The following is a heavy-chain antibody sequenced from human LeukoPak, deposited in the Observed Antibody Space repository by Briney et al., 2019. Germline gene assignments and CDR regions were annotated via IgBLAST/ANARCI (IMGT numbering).Heavy chain of an antibody. CDR1: GGSFSGYY. D-gene: IGHD1-26*01. Sequence: SETLSLTCAVYGGSFSGYYWSWIRQPPGKGLAWIGYIYYSGSTNYNPSLKSRVTISVDTSKNQFSLKLSSVTAADTAVYYCARSGSYYSPPDYWGQGTLVTVSS. J-gene: IGHJ4*02. V-gene: IGHV4-59*01. CDR2: IYYSGST. CDR3: ARSGSYYSPPDY.